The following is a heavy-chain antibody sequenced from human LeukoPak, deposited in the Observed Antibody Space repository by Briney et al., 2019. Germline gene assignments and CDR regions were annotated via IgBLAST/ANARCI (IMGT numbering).Heavy chain of an antibody. CDR3: ARRGSYGSGTQED. D-gene: IGHD3-10*01. V-gene: IGHV3-7*03. Sequence: SGGSLTLSCAASGFTFSSYWMTWVRQAPGKGLEWVANIKQDASEKYYVDSVKGRFTISRDNAKNLLYLQMNSLRVQDTALYYCARRGSYGSGTQEDWGQGTLVTVSS. CDR2: IKQDASEK. CDR1: GFTFSSYW. J-gene: IGHJ4*02.